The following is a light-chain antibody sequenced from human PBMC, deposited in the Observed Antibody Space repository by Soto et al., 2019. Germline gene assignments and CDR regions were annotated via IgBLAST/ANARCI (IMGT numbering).Light chain of an antibody. CDR3: HQYGTSLFT. V-gene: IGKV4-1*01. J-gene: IGKJ4*01. Sequence: DIVMTQSPDFLAVSLGERATITCKSSQNVLYRSSNKSYLAWYQQRPGQPPRPLLYWASTRESGVPDRFIGSGSETDFTLTISGLEPEAFAVYYCHQYGTSLFTFGGGTRVEIK. CDR2: WAS. CDR1: QNVLYRSSNKSY.